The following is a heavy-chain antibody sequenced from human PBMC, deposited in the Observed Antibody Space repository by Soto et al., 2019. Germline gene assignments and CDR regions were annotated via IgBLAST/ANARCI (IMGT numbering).Heavy chain of an antibody. Sequence: QVQLQESGPGLVKPSETLSLTCTVSGGSISSYYWSWIRQPPGKGLEWIGYIYYSGSTNYNPSLQSRVTISVDTSKNQFSLKLSSVTAADTAVYYCARPSPESDGDYQFGGATAFDIWGQGTMVTVSS. CDR2: IYYSGST. D-gene: IGHD4-17*01. CDR1: GGSISSYY. J-gene: IGHJ3*02. CDR3: ARPSPESDGDYQFGGATAFDI. V-gene: IGHV4-59*01.